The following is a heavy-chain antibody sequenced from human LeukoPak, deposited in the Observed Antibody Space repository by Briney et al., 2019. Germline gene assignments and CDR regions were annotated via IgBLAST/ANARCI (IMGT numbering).Heavy chain of an antibody. CDR3: ARQAIVVVVAATPRRNWFDP. J-gene: IGHJ5*02. V-gene: IGHV4-34*01. Sequence: SETLSLTCTVSGGSISSYYWGWIRQPPGKGLEWIGEINHSGSTNYNPSLKSRVTISVDTSKNQFSLKLSSVTAADTAVYYCARQAIVVVVAATPRRNWFDPWGQGTLVTVSS. CDR2: INHSGST. CDR1: GGSISSYY. D-gene: IGHD2-15*01.